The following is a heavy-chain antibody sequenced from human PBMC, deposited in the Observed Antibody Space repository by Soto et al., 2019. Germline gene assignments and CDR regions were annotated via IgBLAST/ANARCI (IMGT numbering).Heavy chain of an antibody. CDR1: GFSFSSYG. Sequence: QVQLVESGGGVVQPGRSLRLSCAASGFSFSSYGMHWVRQATGKGLEWVAVIWHDGSYKYYADSVKGRFTISRDNSKNTLYLLMNSHRAEDTAVYYCARGVVAAGGTHLDYWGQGTPVTVSS. J-gene: IGHJ4*02. CDR3: ARGVVAAGGTHLDY. CDR2: IWHDGSYK. V-gene: IGHV3-33*01. D-gene: IGHD6-13*01.